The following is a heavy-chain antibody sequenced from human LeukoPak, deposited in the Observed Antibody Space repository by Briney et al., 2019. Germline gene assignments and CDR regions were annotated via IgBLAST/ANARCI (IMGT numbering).Heavy chain of an antibody. CDR1: GYTFTSYY. D-gene: IGHD3-10*01. CDR2: INPSVGST. V-gene: IGHV1-46*01. J-gene: IGHJ5*02. CDR3: ARDPRYGSGQTWFDP. Sequence: ASVKVSCKASGYTFTSYYMHWVRQAPGQGLEWMGIINPSVGSTNYAQKLQDRVTMTRDTSTSTVYMELSSLRSEDTAVYYCARDPRYGSGQTWFDPWGQGTLVTVSS.